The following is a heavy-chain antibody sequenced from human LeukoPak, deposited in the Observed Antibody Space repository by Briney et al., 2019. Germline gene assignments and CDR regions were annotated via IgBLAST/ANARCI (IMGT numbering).Heavy chain of an antibody. CDR2: IIPIFGTT. D-gene: IGHD2-2*01. CDR1: GGTFSSYA. CDR3: ARGGRTGYCSSTSCRKTDAFDI. Sequence: GASVKVSCKASGGTFSSYAISWVRQAPGQGLERMGGIIPIFGTTNYAQKFQDRVTITADKSTSTAYMELSSLRSEDTAVYYCARGGRTGYCSSTSCRKTDAFDIWGQGTMVTVSS. V-gene: IGHV1-69*06. J-gene: IGHJ3*02.